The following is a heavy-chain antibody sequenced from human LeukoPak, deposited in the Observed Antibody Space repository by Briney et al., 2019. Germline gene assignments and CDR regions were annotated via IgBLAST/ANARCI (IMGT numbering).Heavy chain of an antibody. CDR3: ARETVAGTYYGMDV. Sequence: SETLSLTCAVYGGSFSGYYWSWIRQPPGKGLEWIGEINHSGSTNYNPSLKSRVTISVDKSKNQFSLKLSSVTAADTAVYYCARETVAGTYYGMDVWGQGTTVTVSS. D-gene: IGHD6-19*01. V-gene: IGHV4-34*01. CDR2: INHSGST. J-gene: IGHJ6*02. CDR1: GGSFSGYY.